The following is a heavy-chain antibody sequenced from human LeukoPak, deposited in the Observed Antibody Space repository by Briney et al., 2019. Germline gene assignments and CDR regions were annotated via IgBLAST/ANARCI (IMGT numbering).Heavy chain of an antibody. V-gene: IGHV3-9*01. Sequence: PGGSLRLSCAASGFTFNDYAMDWVRQAPGKGLEWVSGISWNSGNIDYADSVKGRFTISRDNAKNSLYLQMNSLRAEDTAVYYCAKGSGSYYSLSHYFDYWGQGTLVTVSS. CDR3: AKGSGSYYSLSHYFDY. CDR1: GFTFNDYA. J-gene: IGHJ4*02. D-gene: IGHD3-10*01. CDR2: ISWNSGNI.